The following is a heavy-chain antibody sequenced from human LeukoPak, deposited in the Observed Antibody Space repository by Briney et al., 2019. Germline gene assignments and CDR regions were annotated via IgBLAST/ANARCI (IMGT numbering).Heavy chain of an antibody. J-gene: IGHJ4*02. CDR3: ARGFRTYSDYDATD. Sequence: PGGSLRLSCAASGFTFSSYWMHWVRQAPGKGLVWVSRINTDGSSTRYADSVKGRSTISRDNAKNTLYLQVNSLRAEDTAVYYCARGFRTYSDYDATDWGQGTLVTVSS. CDR1: GFTFSSYW. V-gene: IGHV3-74*01. CDR2: INTDGSST. D-gene: IGHD5-12*01.